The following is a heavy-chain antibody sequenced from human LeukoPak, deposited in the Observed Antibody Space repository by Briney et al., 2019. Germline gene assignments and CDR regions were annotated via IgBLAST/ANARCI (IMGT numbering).Heavy chain of an antibody. Sequence: ESGPTLVDPTQTLTLTCTFSGFSLSTNGMRVSWIRQPPGKALEWLALIDWDDDKFYSTSLKTRLTIAKDTSKNQVVLTMTNMDPVDTATYYCARMGYYNSSAYYYGDWGQGTLVTVSS. J-gene: IGHJ4*02. CDR1: GFSLSTNGMR. V-gene: IGHV2-70*04. CDR2: IDWDDDK. CDR3: ARMGYYNSSAYYYGD. D-gene: IGHD3-22*01.